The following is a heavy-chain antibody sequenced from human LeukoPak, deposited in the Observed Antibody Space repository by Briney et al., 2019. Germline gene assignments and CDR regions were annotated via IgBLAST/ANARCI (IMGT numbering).Heavy chain of an antibody. Sequence: GGSLRLSCAASGFTVSDNYMSWVRQAPGKGLEWVSVIYSGGTTYSADSVKGRFTISRDNSKNTLYLQMNSLRAEDTAVYYCARHDSWAGWFDPWGQGTLVTVST. V-gene: IGHV3-53*01. D-gene: IGHD3-22*01. CDR3: ARHDSWAGWFDP. CDR2: IYSGGTT. CDR1: GFTVSDNY. J-gene: IGHJ5*02.